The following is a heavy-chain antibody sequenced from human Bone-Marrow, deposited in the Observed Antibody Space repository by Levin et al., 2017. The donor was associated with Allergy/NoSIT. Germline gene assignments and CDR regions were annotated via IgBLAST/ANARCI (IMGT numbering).Heavy chain of an antibody. Sequence: ASVKVSCTASGFTFNKYGLTWVRQAPGKGLEWVASIGGSGIDANYTDSVRGRFTITRDMNMIFLQMNRLRVEDTAVYYCAKDPMWDRYNFDMDVWGQGTSVIVSS. CDR2: IGGSGIDA. CDR1: GFTFNKYG. J-gene: IGHJ6*02. D-gene: IGHD1-26*01. V-gene: IGHV3-23*01. CDR3: AKDPMWDRYNFDMDV.